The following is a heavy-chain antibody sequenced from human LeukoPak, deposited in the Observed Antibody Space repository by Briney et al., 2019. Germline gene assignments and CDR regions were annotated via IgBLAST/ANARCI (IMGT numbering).Heavy chain of an antibody. V-gene: IGHV4-31*03. CDR3: ARLRVLWFGELSSYFDY. CDR1: GGSISSGGYY. D-gene: IGHD3-10*01. Sequence: MLSETLSLTCTVSGGSISSGGYYWSWIRQHPGKGLEWIGYIYYSGSTYYNPSLKSRVTISVDTSKNQFSLKLSSVTAADTAVYYCARLRVLWFGELSSYFDYWGQGTLVTVSS. CDR2: IYYSGST. J-gene: IGHJ4*02.